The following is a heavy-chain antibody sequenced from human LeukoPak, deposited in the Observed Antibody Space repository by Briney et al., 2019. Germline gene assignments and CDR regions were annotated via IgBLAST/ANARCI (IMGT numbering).Heavy chain of an antibody. CDR1: GYTFTSYE. CDR2: MNPNGDKT. Sequence: ASVKVSCKASGYTFTSYEINWVRQATGQGLEWMGKMNPNGDKTIYAQKFQGRVTITRNTSISTAYMGLSSLTSEDTAIYYCARASIAAAGNIDFWGQGSLVIVSS. D-gene: IGHD6-13*01. J-gene: IGHJ4*02. CDR3: ARASIAAAGNIDF. V-gene: IGHV1-8*03.